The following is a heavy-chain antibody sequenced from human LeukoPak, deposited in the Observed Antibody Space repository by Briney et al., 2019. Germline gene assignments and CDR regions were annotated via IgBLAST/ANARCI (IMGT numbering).Heavy chain of an antibody. CDR2: IKQEESEK. D-gene: IGHD6-13*01. V-gene: IGHV3-7*01. Sequence: GGSLRLPCAASGFTFSSYWMSGVRKAPGKGLEWVANIKQEESEKYYVDSVKGRFTISRDNAKNSLYLQMNSRRAEDTAVYSCARDAAGRGVFNWFDPWGQGTLVTVSS. J-gene: IGHJ5*02. CDR1: GFTFSSYW. CDR3: ARDAAGRGVFNWFDP.